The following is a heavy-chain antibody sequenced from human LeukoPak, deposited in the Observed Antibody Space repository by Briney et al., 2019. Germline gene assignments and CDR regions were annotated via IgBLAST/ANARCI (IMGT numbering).Heavy chain of an antibody. CDR1: GYTFTSYG. Sequence: GASVKVSCKASGYTFTSYGISWVRQAPGQGLEWMGGIIPIFGTANYAQKFQGRVTITADESTSTAYMELSSLRSEDTAVYYCASFYYDSSGYYSSYYYMDVWGKGTTVTISS. J-gene: IGHJ6*03. CDR2: IIPIFGTA. CDR3: ASFYYDSSGYYSSYYYMDV. V-gene: IGHV1-69*13. D-gene: IGHD3-22*01.